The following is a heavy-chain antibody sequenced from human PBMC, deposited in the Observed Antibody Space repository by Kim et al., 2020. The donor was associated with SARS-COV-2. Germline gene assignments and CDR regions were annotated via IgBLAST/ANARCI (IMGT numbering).Heavy chain of an antibody. V-gene: IGHV4-34*01. CDR1: GGSFSGYY. Sequence: SETLSLTCAVYGGSFSGYYWSWIRQPPGKGLEWIGEINHSGSTNYNPSLKSRVTISVDTSKNQFSLKLSSVTAADTAVYYCSRGQYCSGGSCYENYWGQG. D-gene: IGHD2-15*01. CDR3: SRGQYCSGGSCYENY. CDR2: INHSGST. J-gene: IGHJ4*02.